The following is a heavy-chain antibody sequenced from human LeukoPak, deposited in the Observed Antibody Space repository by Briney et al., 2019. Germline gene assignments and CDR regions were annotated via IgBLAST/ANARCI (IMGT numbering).Heavy chain of an antibody. V-gene: IGHV1-69*04. D-gene: IGHD4-11*01. CDR2: IIPILGIA. CDR1: GGTFSSYA. CDR3: AIHPGGHSTYDNWLDP. J-gene: IGHJ5*02. Sequence: ASVKVSCKASGGTFSSYAISWVRQAPGQGLEWMGRIIPILGIANSAQKFQGRVTITADKSTSTAYMELSSRRTEDTALYYCAIHPGGHSTYDNWLDPWGQGTLVTVSS.